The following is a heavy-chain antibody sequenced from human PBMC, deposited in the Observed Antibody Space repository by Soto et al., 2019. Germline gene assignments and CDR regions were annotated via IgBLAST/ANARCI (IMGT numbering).Heavy chain of an antibody. CDR3: ARRV. CDR1: GFTFSNYP. J-gene: IGHJ4*02. Sequence: EVQVSESGGGLVQPGGSLRLSCATSGFTFSNYPMNWVRQAPGKGLEWVSGISAGGDRTYYADSVKGRFTIFSDNSKNSVSLRMNSLRVEDTAVYYCARRVWGQGTLVTVSS. V-gene: IGHV3-23*01. CDR2: ISAGGDRT.